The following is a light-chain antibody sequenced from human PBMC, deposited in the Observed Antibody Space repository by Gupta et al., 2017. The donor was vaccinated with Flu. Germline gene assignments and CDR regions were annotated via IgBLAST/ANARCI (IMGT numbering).Light chain of an antibody. CDR1: QSVRSTY. V-gene: IGKV3-20*01. CDR2: GAS. CDR3: QQDASPLIT. Sequence: EIVLTQSPGPLSFSPGERATLSSRASQSVRSTYLPWYQQKPGQAPRLLIYGASSRATGIPDRFSGSGSGTDFTLSISRLEPEDFAVYYCQQDASPLITFGGGTKVEIK. J-gene: IGKJ4*01.